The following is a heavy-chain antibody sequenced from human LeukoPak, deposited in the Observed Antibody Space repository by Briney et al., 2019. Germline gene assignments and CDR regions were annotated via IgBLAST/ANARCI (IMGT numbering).Heavy chain of an antibody. CDR2: VNESGGT. CDR1: GASISGSSHYF. J-gene: IGHJ5*02. CDR3: ARGQGATVPLVGKNWFDP. D-gene: IGHD1-26*01. Sequence: PSETLSLTCTVSGASISGSSHYFWGWIRQTPTKGMEWIGEVNESGGTNISPSLRSRVILSVDTSKNQFSLKLISVTVADTAIYYCARGQGATVPLVGKNWFDPWGQGTRVIVSS. V-gene: IGHV4-39*07.